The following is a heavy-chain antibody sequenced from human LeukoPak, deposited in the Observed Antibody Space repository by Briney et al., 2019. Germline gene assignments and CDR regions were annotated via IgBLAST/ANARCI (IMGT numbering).Heavy chain of an antibody. CDR2: IYQSGTT. CDR1: GDSIISSNW. Sequence: PSETLSLTCAVSGDSIISSNWWSWVRQPPGKGLEWIGEIYQSGTTNYNPSLKSRVTIPVDKSKNQFSLKLTSVTAADTAVYYCARGCNSLSCYVPFEYWGQGTLVAVSS. D-gene: IGHD2-2*01. V-gene: IGHV4-4*02. J-gene: IGHJ4*02. CDR3: ARGCNSLSCYVPFEY.